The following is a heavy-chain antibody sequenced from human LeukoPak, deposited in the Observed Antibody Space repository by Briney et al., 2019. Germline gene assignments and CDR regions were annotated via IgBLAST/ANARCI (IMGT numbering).Heavy chain of an antibody. CDR3: ARSTLYGDYVIVY. V-gene: IGHV4-59*01. CDR2: IYYSGST. CDR1: GGSISSYY. Sequence: SETLSLTCTVSGGSISSYYWSWIRQPPGKGLERIGYIYYSGSTNYNPSLKSRVTISVDTSKNQFSLKLSSVAAADTAVYYCARSTLYGDYVIVYWGQGTLVTVSS. J-gene: IGHJ4*02. D-gene: IGHD4-17*01.